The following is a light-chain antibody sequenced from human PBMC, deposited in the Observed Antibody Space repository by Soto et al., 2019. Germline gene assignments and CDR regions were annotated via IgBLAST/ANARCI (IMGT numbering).Light chain of an antibody. Sequence: DIQMTQSPPSLSAYVGDRVTITCRASQAISNYLAWYQQKPGKVPKLLIYAASTLQSGVPSRFSGSGSGTDFTLTISSLQPEDVATYYCQKYNIAPWTFGQGTKVEIK. V-gene: IGKV1-27*01. CDR3: QKYNIAPWT. J-gene: IGKJ1*01. CDR2: AAS. CDR1: QAISNY.